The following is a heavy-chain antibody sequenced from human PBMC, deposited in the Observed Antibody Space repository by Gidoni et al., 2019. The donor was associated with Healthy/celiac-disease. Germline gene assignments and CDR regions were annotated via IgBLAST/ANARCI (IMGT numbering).Heavy chain of an antibody. Sequence: QVQLVESGGGVVQPGRSLRLSCAYSGFPLSSYAMHWVRQAPGKGLEWVSVISYDGSNKYYADSVKGRFTISRDNSKNTLYLQMNSLRAEETAVYYCARDGGSSPFYFDYWGQGTLVTVSS. V-gene: IGHV3-30*04. CDR3: ARDGGSSPFYFDY. J-gene: IGHJ4*02. CDR2: ISYDGSNK. CDR1: GFPLSSYA. D-gene: IGHD6-6*01.